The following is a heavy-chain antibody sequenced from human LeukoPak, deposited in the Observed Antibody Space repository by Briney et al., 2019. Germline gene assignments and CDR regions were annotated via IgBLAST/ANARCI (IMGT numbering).Heavy chain of an antibody. Sequence: PSETLSLTCTVSGGSISSSSYYWGWIRQPPGKGLEWIGSIYYSGSTYYNPSLKSRVTISVDTSKNQFSLKLSSVTAADTAVYYCARFDGYNNSFDYWGQGTLVTVSS. CDR2: IYYSGST. V-gene: IGHV4-39*01. J-gene: IGHJ4*02. D-gene: IGHD5-24*01. CDR1: GGSISSSSYY. CDR3: ARFDGYNNSFDY.